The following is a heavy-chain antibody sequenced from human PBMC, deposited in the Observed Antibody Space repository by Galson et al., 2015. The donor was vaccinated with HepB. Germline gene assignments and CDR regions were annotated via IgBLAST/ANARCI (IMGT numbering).Heavy chain of an antibody. V-gene: IGHV3-21*01. J-gene: IGHJ4*02. CDR3: ARGGHNWNAVPRPN. D-gene: IGHD1-20*01. CDR2: ISSSSSYI. Sequence: SLRLSCAASGFTFSSYSMNWVRQAPGKGLEWVSSISSSSSYIYYADSVKGRFTISRDNAKNSLYLQMNSLRAEDTAVYYCARGGHNWNAVPRPNWGQGTLVTVSS. CDR1: GFTFSSYS.